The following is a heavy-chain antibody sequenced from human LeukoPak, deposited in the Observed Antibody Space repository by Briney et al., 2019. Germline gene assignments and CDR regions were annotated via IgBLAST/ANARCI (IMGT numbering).Heavy chain of an antibody. V-gene: IGHV3-30-3*01. Sequence: PGGSLRLSCAAYGFTFSSYAMHWVRQAPGKGLEWVAVISYDGSNKYYADSVKGRFTISRDNSKNTLYLQMNSLRAEVTSVYYCASLSFRYGSGTYSVDYWGQGTLVTVSS. CDR1: GFTFSSYA. J-gene: IGHJ4*02. D-gene: IGHD3-10*01. CDR3: ASLSFRYGSGTYSVDY. CDR2: ISYDGSNK.